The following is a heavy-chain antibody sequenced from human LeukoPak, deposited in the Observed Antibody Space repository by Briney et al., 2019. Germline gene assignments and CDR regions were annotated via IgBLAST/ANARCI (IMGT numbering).Heavy chain of an antibody. D-gene: IGHD3-10*01. Sequence: SWVRQRPGKGLEWIGHIFHSGSTYYNPSLQSQTIISIDTSKNQFSLNLNSVTAADTAVYYCARVLTIGGMRFDSWGQGTLVTVSS. CDR2: IFHSGST. J-gene: IGHJ4*02. CDR3: ARVLTIGGMRFDS. V-gene: IGHV4-31*01.